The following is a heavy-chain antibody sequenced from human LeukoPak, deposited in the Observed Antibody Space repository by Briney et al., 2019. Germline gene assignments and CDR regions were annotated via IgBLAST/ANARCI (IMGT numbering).Heavy chain of an antibody. CDR3: ASRYYDSSGYYFTY. J-gene: IGHJ4*02. CDR2: IYYSGST. D-gene: IGHD3-22*01. CDR1: GGSISSGGYY. V-gene: IGHV4-31*03. Sequence: KSSQTLSLTCTVSGGSISSGGYYWSWIRQHPGKGLEWIGYIYYSGSTNYNPSLKSRVTISVDESKNQFSLKLSSVTAADTAVYYCASRYYDSSGYYFTYWGQGTLVTVSS.